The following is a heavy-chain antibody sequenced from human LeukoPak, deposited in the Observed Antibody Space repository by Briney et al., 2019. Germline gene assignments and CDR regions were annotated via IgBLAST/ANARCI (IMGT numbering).Heavy chain of an antibody. CDR3: ASLDLRQSYYVDY. Sequence: SETLSLTCTVSGGSISSTSYFWGWIRQPPGKGLEWIGTIYYSGSTYNPSLKSRVTISVDTSKNQFSLKLSSVTAADSAVYYCASLDLRQSYYVDYWGQGTLVTVSS. D-gene: IGHD3-10*01. CDR1: GGSISSTSYF. CDR2: IYYSGST. V-gene: IGHV4-39*01. J-gene: IGHJ4*02.